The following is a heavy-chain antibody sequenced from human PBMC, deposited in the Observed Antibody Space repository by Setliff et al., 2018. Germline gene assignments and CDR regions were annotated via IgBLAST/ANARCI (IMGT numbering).Heavy chain of an antibody. Sequence: GGSLRLSCGASGFIFSTHAMHWVRQAPGKGLEWVAFIWYDGSNKDYVDSVKGRFTISRDNSKNMLYLQMNSLRAEDTAIYYCARAPDYGEIDFWGQGTLVTVSS. CDR2: IWYDGSNK. D-gene: IGHD4-17*01. CDR3: ARAPDYGEIDF. CDR1: GFIFSTHA. V-gene: IGHV3-33*01. J-gene: IGHJ4*02.